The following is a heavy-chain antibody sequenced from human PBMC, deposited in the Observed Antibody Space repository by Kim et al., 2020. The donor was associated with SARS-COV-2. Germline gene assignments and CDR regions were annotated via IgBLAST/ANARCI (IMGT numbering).Heavy chain of an antibody. V-gene: IGHV3-30*18. J-gene: IGHJ6*02. CDR1: GFTFSSYG. CDR3: AKDNPPEYGMDV. Sequence: GGSLRLSCAASGFTFSSYGMHWVRQAPGKGLEWVAVISYDGSNKYYADSVKGRFTISRDNSKNTLYLQMNSLRAEDTAVYYCAKDNPPEYGMDVWGQGTT. CDR2: ISYDGSNK.